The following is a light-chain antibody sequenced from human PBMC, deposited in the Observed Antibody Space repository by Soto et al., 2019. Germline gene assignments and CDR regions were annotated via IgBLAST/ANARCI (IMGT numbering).Light chain of an antibody. V-gene: IGLV2-14*01. J-gene: IGLJ1*01. CDR1: SNDVGAYNF. Sequence: QSVLTQPASVSGSPGQSVTISCSGTSNDVGAYNFVSWYQQHPGKVPKLIIFEATNRPSGVSDRFSGSKAGITASLTISGLQADDEGEYFCISYKTDDTFGFGTGTKVTV. CDR3: ISYKTDDTFG. CDR2: EAT.